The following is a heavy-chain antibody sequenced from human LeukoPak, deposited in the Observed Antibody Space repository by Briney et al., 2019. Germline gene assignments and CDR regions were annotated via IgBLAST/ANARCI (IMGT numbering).Heavy chain of an antibody. CDR2: INAGNGNT. V-gene: IGHV1-3*01. CDR3: ARVSSGWYYFDY. CDR1: GYTFTSYA. D-gene: IGHD6-19*01. J-gene: IGHJ4*02. Sequence: APVKVSCKASGYTFTSYAMHWVRQAPGQRLEWMGWINAGNGNTKYSQKFQGRVTITRDTSASTAYMELSSLRSEDTAVYYCARVSSGWYYFDYWGQGTLVTVSS.